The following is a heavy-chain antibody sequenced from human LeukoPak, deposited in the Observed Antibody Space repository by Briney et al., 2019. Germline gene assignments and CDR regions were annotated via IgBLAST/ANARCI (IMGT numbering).Heavy chain of an antibody. CDR3: ARAGYSGYDRPPFDY. CDR1: GFTFSSNY. D-gene: IGHD5-12*01. CDR2: IYSGGST. J-gene: IGHJ4*02. V-gene: IGHV3-66*01. Sequence: GGSLRLSCAASGFTFSSNYMSWVRQAPGKGLEWVSVIYSGGSTYYADSVKGRFTISRDNSKNTLYLQMNSLRAEDTAVYYCARAGYSGYDRPPFDYWGQGTLVTVSS.